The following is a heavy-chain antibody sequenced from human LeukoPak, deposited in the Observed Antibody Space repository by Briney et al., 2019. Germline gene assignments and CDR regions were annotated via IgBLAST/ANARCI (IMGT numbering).Heavy chain of an antibody. V-gene: IGHV1-2*06. CDR3: AGDSVLGAK. CDR1: GYTLTGYY. Sequence: ASVKVSCKASGYTLTGYYMHWVRQAPGQGLEWMGRINPNTGGTNYAQKFQGRVAMTRDMSISTAYLDLSSLTSDDTAVYYCAGDSVLGAKWGQGTLVTVSS. D-gene: IGHD1-26*01. J-gene: IGHJ4*02. CDR2: INPNTGGT.